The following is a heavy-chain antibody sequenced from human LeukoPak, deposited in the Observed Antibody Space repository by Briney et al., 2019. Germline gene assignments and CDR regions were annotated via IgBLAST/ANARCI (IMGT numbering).Heavy chain of an antibody. D-gene: IGHD4-17*01. J-gene: IGHJ4*01. CDR2: IKQDGSEN. V-gene: IGHV3-7*01. Sequence: GGSLRLSCAASGFTFSSYCMSWVRQAPGKGQEWVANIKQDGSENYYVDSVKGRFTICRDNAKNSLYLQMNSLRAEDTAVYYCASNDYVDYFDDWGQGTLVTVSS. CDR1: GFTFSSYC. CDR3: ASNDYVDYFDD.